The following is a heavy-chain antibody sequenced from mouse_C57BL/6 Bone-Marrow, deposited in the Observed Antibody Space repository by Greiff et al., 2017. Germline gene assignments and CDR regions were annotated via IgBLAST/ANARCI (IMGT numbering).Heavy chain of an antibody. CDR2: IYPSDSET. V-gene: IGHV1-61*01. CDR1: GYTFTSYW. J-gene: IGHJ2*01. Sequence: VQLQQPGAELVRPGSSVKLSCKASGYTFTSYWMDWVKQRPGQGLEWIGNIYPSDSETHYNQKFKDKATLTVDKSSSTAYMQLSSLTSEDSAVYYCARSPYYSNYYFDYWGQGTTLTVSS. D-gene: IGHD2-5*01. CDR3: ARSPYYSNYYFDY.